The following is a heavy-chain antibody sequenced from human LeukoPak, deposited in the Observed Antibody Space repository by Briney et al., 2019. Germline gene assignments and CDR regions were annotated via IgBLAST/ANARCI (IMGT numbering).Heavy chain of an antibody. CDR2: INHSGGT. CDR3: AREPGYRFDY. V-gene: IGHV4-34*01. Sequence: SETLSLTCAVYGGSFSGYYWSWIRQPPGKGLEWIGEINHSGGTNYNPSLKSRVTISVDTSKNQFSLKLSSVTAADTAVYYCAREPGYRFDYWGQGTLVTVSS. D-gene: IGHD5-18*01. CDR1: GGSFSGYY. J-gene: IGHJ4*02.